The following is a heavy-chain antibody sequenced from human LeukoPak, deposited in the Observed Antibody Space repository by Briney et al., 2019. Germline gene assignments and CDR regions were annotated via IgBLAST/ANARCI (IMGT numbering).Heavy chain of an antibody. CDR1: GFTFDDYA. Sequence: GGSLRLSCAASGFTFDDYAMHWVRQAPGKGLEWVSLISGDGGSTYYADSVRGRFTISRDNSKISLYLQTDSLRTEDTAFYYCAKEIDTLGTNAFDIWGQGTMVTVSS. CDR3: AKEIDTLGTNAFDI. CDR2: ISGDGGST. V-gene: IGHV3-43*02. J-gene: IGHJ3*02. D-gene: IGHD2-15*01.